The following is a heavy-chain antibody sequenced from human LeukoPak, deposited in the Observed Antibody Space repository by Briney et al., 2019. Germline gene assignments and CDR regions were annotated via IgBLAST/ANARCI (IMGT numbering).Heavy chain of an antibody. CDR3: AREYYYDTSGYYSAYYNYGMDV. D-gene: IGHD3-22*01. V-gene: IGHV1-18*01. J-gene: IGHJ6*02. CDR2: ISGYNGDT. CDR1: GYSFNNYG. Sequence: ASVKVSCKASGYSFNNYGISWVRQAPGQGLEWMGWISGYNGDTKFAQKFQGRVTITTDKPTTTASMELRSLRSDDTAVYFCAREYYYDTSGYYSAYYNYGMDVWGQGTTVTVSS.